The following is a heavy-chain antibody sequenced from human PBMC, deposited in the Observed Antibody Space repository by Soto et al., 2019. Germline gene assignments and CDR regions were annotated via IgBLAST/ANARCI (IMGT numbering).Heavy chain of an antibody. CDR3: ARDTSFYFDY. Sequence: ASVKVSCKASNYTFITYGITWVRQAPGQGLEWVGWITPYNGNTNYGQNFQGRVTMTADTSTSTAYMELGSLTTDDTAVYYCARDTSFYFDYWGKGTRVTVS. CDR2: ITPYNGNT. CDR1: NYTFITYG. V-gene: IGHV1-18*01. J-gene: IGHJ4*02. D-gene: IGHD2-2*01.